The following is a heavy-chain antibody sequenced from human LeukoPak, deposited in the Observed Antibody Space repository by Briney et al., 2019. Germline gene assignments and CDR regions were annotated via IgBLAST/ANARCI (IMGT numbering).Heavy chain of an antibody. J-gene: IGHJ4*02. CDR3: ARLPTMVRGALDY. V-gene: IGHV4-34*01. CDR1: GGSISSYY. Sequence: SETLSLTCTVSGGSISSYYWSWIRQPPGKGLEWIGEINHSGSTNYNPSLKSRVTISVDTSKNQFSLKLSSVTAADTAVYYCARLPTMVRGALDYWGQGTLVTVSS. D-gene: IGHD3-10*01. CDR2: INHSGST.